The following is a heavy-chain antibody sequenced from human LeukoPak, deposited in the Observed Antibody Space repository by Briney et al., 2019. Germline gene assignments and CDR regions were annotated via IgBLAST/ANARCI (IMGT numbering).Heavy chain of an antibody. CDR3: AKGGYLDWILCYFDY. CDR1: GFTFSSYA. D-gene: IGHD3-9*01. V-gene: IGHV3-23*01. CDR2: ISGNGGST. Sequence: PGGSLRLSCAASGFTFSSYAMSWVRQAPGKGLEWVSAISGNGGSTYYADSVKGRFTISRGNSKNTLYLQMNSLRAGDSAVYYCAKGGYLDWILCYFDYWGQGLQVTVSS. J-gene: IGHJ4*02.